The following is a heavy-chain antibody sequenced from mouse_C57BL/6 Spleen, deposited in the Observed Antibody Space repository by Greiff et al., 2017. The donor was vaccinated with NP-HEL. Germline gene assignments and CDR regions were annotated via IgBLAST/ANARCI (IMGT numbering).Heavy chain of an antibody. Sequence: QVQLQQPGAELVKPGASVKLSCKASGYTFTSYWMHWVKQRPGQGLEWIGMIHPNSGSTNYNEKFKSKATLTVDKSSSTAYMQRSSLTSEDSAVYYCARKGNTVVEVYFDVWGTGTTVTVSS. CDR1: GYTFTSYW. J-gene: IGHJ1*03. CDR3: ARKGNTVVEVYFDV. V-gene: IGHV1-64*01. D-gene: IGHD1-1*01. CDR2: IHPNSGST.